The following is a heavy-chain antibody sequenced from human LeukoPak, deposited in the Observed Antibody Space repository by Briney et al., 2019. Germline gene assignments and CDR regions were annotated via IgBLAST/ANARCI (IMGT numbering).Heavy chain of an antibody. J-gene: IGHJ3*02. Sequence: PGGSVRLSCAASGFTFSSWGMHWVRQAPGKGLEWVSAISGSGGDTEYADSVKGRFTISRDNSKNTLYLQMNSLRVEDTAVYYCAKCTTTCYANAFHIWGQGTMVTVSS. D-gene: IGHD2-2*01. CDR1: GFTFSSWG. V-gene: IGHV3-23*01. CDR3: AKCTTTCYANAFHI. CDR2: ISGSGGDT.